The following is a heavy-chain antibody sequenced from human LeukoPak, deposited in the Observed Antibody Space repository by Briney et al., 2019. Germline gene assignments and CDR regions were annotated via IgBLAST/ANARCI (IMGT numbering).Heavy chain of an antibody. D-gene: IGHD2-2*01. CDR2: ITGRGGST. CDR1: AFTFNTYA. J-gene: IGHJ4*02. Sequence: PGGSLRLSCAGSAFTFNTYAMSWVRQAPGKGLEWVSGITGRGGSTYYADSVKGRFTIFRDNSKNTLYLQMNSLRAEDTAVYYCANLCSSIKCYVLPISDYWGQGNLVTVSS. V-gene: IGHV3-23*01. CDR3: ANLCSSIKCYVLPISDY.